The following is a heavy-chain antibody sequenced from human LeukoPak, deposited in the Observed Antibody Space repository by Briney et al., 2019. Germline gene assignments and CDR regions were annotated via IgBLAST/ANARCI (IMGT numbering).Heavy chain of an antibody. CDR3: ARLSTAVADSDY. V-gene: IGHV3-7*01. Sequence: GGSLRLSCAASGFTFSSYWMSWVRQAPGKGLEWVVNINKDGSDKYYVDSVKGRFTISRDNAKNSLYLQMNSLRAEDTAVYYCARLSTAVADSDYWGQGTLVTVSS. J-gene: IGHJ4*02. CDR2: INKDGSDK. D-gene: IGHD2-15*01. CDR1: GFTFSSYW.